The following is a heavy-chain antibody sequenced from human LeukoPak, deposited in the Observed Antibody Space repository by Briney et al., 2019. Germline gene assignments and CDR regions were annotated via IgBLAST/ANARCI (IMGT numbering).Heavy chain of an antibody. CDR3: AIRRTHNWFDP. Sequence: SVKVSCKASGCTFSSYAISWVRQAPGQGLEWMGGIIPIFGTANYTQKFQGRVTITTDESTSTAYMELSSLRSEDTAVYYCAIRRTHNWFDPWGQGTLVTVSS. V-gene: IGHV1-69*05. CDR1: GCTFSSYA. CDR2: IIPIFGTA. D-gene: IGHD1-14*01. J-gene: IGHJ5*02.